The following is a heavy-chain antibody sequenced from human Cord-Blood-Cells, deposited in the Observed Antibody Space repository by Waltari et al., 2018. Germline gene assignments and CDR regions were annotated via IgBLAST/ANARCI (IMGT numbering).Heavy chain of an antibody. D-gene: IGHD3-9*01. CDR2: LSTSYGTA. CDR3: ARGWTGDAFDI. CDR1: GGTFSSYA. V-gene: IGHV1-69*01. J-gene: IGHJ3*02. Sequence: QVQLVQSGAEVKKPGSSVKVSCKASGGTFSSYAISWVRQAPGQGLEWMGGLSTSYGTANYGQKFQGRVTITADESTSTGYMELSSLRSEDTAVYYCARGWTGDAFDIWGQGTMVTVSS.